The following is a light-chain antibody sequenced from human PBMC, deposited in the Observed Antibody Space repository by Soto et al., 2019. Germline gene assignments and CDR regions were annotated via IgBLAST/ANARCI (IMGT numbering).Light chain of an antibody. J-gene: IGKJ2*01. CDR2: AAS. CDR3: QQYGSSPYT. Sequence: EIVLTQSPGTLSLSPGERATLSCRASQSVSSNYLAWYQQKPGQTPRLLIYAASSRATGILDRFSGSGSGTDFTLTISRLEPEDFAVYYCQQYGSSPYTFGQGTKLEIK. CDR1: QSVSSNY. V-gene: IGKV3-20*01.